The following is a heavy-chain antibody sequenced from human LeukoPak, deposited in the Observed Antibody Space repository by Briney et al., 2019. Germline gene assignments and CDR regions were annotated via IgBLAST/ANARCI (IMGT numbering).Heavy chain of an antibody. D-gene: IGHD6-13*01. J-gene: IGHJ4*02. V-gene: IGHV3-21*01. CDR2: VSSSSTYI. Sequence: TGGSLRLSCAASGFTFSSYSMNWVRQAPGKGLEWVSSVSSSSTYIYYADSVKGRFTISRDNAKNSLYLQMNSLRAEDTAVYYCARRGSSSFGYWGQGTLVTVSS. CDR1: GFTFSSYS. CDR3: ARRGSSSFGY.